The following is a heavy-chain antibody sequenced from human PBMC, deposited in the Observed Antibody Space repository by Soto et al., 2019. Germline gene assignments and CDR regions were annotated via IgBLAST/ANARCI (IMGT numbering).Heavy chain of an antibody. J-gene: IGHJ5*02. CDR2: VSYSGDT. D-gene: IGHD3-10*01. Sequence: QVQLQESGPGLVKPSETLSLTCTVSTESYFWHWVRQPPGKGLEWVAYVSYSGDTTYNPSLKSRVTTSLATSRNELSLKLTSVTEADTAVYYCARERQWFGESAWGQGTRVTVSP. CDR3: ARERQWFGESA. CDR1: TESYF. V-gene: IGHV4-59*01.